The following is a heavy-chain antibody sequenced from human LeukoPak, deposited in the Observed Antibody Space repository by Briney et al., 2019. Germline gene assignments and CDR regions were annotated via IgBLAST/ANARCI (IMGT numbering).Heavy chain of an antibody. V-gene: IGHV4-59*01. D-gene: IGHD5-18*01. CDR3: ARTTEGGYTYGYFYYYYMDV. J-gene: IGHJ6*03. CDR2: IYYSGSI. CDR1: GGSISSYY. Sequence: PSETLSLTCTVSGGSISSYYWSWIRQPPGKGLEWIGYIYYSGSINYNPSLKSRVTISVDTSKNQFSLKLTSVTAADTAVYYCARTTEGGYTYGYFYYYYMDVWGKGTTVTISS.